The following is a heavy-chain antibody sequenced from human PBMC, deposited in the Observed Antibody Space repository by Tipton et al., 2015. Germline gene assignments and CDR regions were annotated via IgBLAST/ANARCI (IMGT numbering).Heavy chain of an antibody. J-gene: IGHJ4*02. V-gene: IGHV4-39*01. CDR2: IYYSGST. CDR1: GGSISSSSYY. D-gene: IGHD2-21*02. CDR3: ASPSLPHDRGDYYFQS. Sequence: TLSLTCTASGGSISSSSYYWGWIRQPPGKGLEWIGSIYYSGSTYYNPSLKSRVTISVDTSKNQFSLKLSSVTAADTAVYYCASPSLPHDRGDYYFQSWGQGSLVTVSS.